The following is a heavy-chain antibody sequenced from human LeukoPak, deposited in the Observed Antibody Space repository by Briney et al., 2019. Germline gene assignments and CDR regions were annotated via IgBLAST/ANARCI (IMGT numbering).Heavy chain of an antibody. V-gene: IGHV4-39*07. CDR2: IYYSGST. D-gene: IGHD6-19*01. Sequence: PGGSLRLSCAASEFTFSSYWMHWVRQAPGKGLEWIGSIYYSGSTYYNPTLKSRVTISVDTSKNQFSLKLSSVTAADTAVYYCARQDGSSGWYEDFQHWGQGTLVTVSS. CDR1: EFTFSSYW. J-gene: IGHJ1*01. CDR3: ARQDGSSGWYEDFQH.